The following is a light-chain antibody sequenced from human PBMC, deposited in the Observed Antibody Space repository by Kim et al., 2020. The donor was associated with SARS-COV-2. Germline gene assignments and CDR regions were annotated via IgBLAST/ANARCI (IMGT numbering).Light chain of an antibody. J-gene: IGKJ4*01. CDR2: DAA. CDR1: QTIGIS. Sequence: PGERAILSCRASQTIGISLGWYQHKLGQAPRLLIYDAANRAAGIPDRFSGGGSGTDFTLTFSNLEPEDFAIYYCQQRNNWPPAVTFGGGTKVDIK. V-gene: IGKV3-11*01. CDR3: QQRNNWPPAVT.